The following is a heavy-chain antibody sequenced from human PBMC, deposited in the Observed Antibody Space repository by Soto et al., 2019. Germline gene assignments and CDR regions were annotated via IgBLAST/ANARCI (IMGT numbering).Heavy chain of an antibody. Sequence: QVQLMESGGGVVQPGRSLRLSCAASGFTFSSYAMHWVRQAPGKGLEWVAVISDDRNNKYYADSVKGRCTISRDNSKNTVYLQMNSLRVEDTAVYYCARGEVINYDASLPHDWGQGTLVTVSS. CDR3: ARGEVINYDASLPHD. V-gene: IGHV3-30-3*01. J-gene: IGHJ4*02. CDR1: GFTFSSYA. CDR2: ISDDRNNK. D-gene: IGHD3-10*01.